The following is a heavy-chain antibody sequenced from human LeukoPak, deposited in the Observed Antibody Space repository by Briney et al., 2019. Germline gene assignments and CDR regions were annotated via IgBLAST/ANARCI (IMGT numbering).Heavy chain of an antibody. J-gene: IGHJ4*02. CDR3: AKDLGVPAAMRD. CDR1: GFTFSSYA. CDR2: ISYDGSNK. Sequence: GGSLRLSCAASGFTFSSYAMHWVRQAPGKGLEWVAVISYDGSNKYYADSVKGRFTISIDNSKNTLYLQMNSLRAEDTAVYYCAKDLGVPAAMRDWGQGTLVTVSS. V-gene: IGHV3-30-3*01. D-gene: IGHD2-2*01.